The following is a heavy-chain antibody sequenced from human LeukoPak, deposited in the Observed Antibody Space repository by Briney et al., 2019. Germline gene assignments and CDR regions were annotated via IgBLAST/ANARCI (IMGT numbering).Heavy chain of an antibody. CDR1: GGSISSYY. J-gene: IGHJ5*02. Sequence: SETLSLTCTVSGGSISSYYWNWLRQPPGKELEWFGYIFYSGDTNYNTSLKSRVTISVDTSKNQFSLKLTAVSAADTAVYYCARGSLGDYGNWFDLWGQGTLVTVSS. V-gene: IGHV4-59*01. D-gene: IGHD4-17*01. CDR2: IFYSGDT. CDR3: ARGSLGDYGNWFDL.